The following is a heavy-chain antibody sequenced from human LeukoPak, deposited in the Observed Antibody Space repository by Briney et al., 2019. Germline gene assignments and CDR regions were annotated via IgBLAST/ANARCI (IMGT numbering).Heavy chain of an antibody. CDR1: GFTFSNAW. V-gene: IGHV3-15*01. CDR2: IKSKTDGGTT. Sequence: PGGSLRLSCAASGFTFSNAWMSWVRQAPGKGLEWVGRIKSKTDGGTTDYAAPVKGRFTISRDDSKNTLYLQMNSLRAEDTAVYYCARGRDGYNSDEFGYWGQGTLVTVSS. D-gene: IGHD5-24*01. CDR3: ARGRDGYNSDEFGY. J-gene: IGHJ4*02.